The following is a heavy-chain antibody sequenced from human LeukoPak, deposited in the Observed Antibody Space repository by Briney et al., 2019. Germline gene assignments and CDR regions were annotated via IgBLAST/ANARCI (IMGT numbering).Heavy chain of an antibody. Sequence: PGGSLRLSCAASGFTFSSYSMNWVRQAPGKGLEWVSYISSSSSTIYYADSVKGRFTISRDNAKNSLYLQINSLRAEDTAVYYCAREGIVVVPAAPDYWGQGTLVTVSS. CDR2: ISSSSSTI. J-gene: IGHJ4*02. CDR3: AREGIVVVPAAPDY. CDR1: GFTFSSYS. V-gene: IGHV3-48*04. D-gene: IGHD2-2*01.